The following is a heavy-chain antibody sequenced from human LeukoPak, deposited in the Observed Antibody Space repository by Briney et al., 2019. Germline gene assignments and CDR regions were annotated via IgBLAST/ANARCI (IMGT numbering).Heavy chain of an antibody. CDR3: ARAANAGSFDI. CDR2: INHSGST. J-gene: IGHJ3*02. CDR1: GGSFSGYY. Sequence: SETLSLTCAVYGGSFSGYYWSWIRQPPGKGLEWIGEINHSGSTNYNPSLKGRVTISVDTSKNQFSLKLSSVTAADTAVYYCARAANAGSFDIWGQGTMVTVSS. D-gene: IGHD3-10*01. V-gene: IGHV4-34*01.